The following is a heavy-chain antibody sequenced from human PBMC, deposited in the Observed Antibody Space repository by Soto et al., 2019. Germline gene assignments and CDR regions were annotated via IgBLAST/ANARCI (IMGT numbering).Heavy chain of an antibody. CDR2: IYSGGST. D-gene: IGHD4-17*01. V-gene: IGHV3-66*01. CDR1: GFTVSSNY. CDR3: ARDRYGDYSWFDP. Sequence: EVQLVESGGGLVQPGGSLRLSCAASGFTVSSNYMSWVRQAPGTGLEWVSVIYSGGSTYYADSVKGRFTSSRDNSKHTLYPQMNSRRAEDTAVYYCARDRYGDYSWFDPWGKGTLVTVSS. J-gene: IGHJ5*02.